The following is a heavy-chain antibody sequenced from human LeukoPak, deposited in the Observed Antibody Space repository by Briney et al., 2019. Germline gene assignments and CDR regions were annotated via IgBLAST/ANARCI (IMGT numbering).Heavy chain of an antibody. D-gene: IGHD5-24*01. CDR2: IYYSGRT. V-gene: IGHV4-34*01. Sequence: QPSETLSLTCAVYGGSFSGYYWSWIRQPPGKGLEWIGTIYYSGRTYYNPSLKSRVTISVDTSKNRFSLNLSSVTAADTAVYYCARGQLATILDWGQGTLVTVSS. J-gene: IGHJ4*02. CDR1: GGSFSGYY. CDR3: ARGQLATILD.